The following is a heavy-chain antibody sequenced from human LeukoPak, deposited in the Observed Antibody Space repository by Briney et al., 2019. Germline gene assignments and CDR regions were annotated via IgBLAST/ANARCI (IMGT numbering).Heavy chain of an antibody. J-gene: IGHJ3*02. D-gene: IGHD3-22*01. CDR3: TRLGFDSSGIGAYAFDI. Sequence: SETLSLTCAVYGGSLSGYYWSWIRQPPGKGLEWIGEINHSGSTNYNPSLKSRVAISVDTSKNQFSLKLSSVTAADTAVYYCTRLGFDSSGIGAYAFDIWGQGTMVTVSS. CDR2: INHSGST. CDR1: GGSLSGYY. V-gene: IGHV4-34*01.